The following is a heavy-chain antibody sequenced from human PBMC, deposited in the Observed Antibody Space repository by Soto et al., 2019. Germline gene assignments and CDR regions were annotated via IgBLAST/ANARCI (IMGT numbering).Heavy chain of an antibody. V-gene: IGHV1-2*02. CDR3: ARDRASGYCSGGSCYDYYYGMDV. D-gene: IGHD2-15*01. J-gene: IGHJ6*02. CDR1: GYTFTGYY. CDR2: INPNSGGT. Sequence: GASVKVSCKASGYTFTGYYMHWVRQAPGQGLEWTGWINPNSGGTNYAQKFQGRVTMTRDTSISTAYMELSRLRSDDTAVYYCARDRASGYCSGGSCYDYYYGMDVWGQGTTVTVSS.